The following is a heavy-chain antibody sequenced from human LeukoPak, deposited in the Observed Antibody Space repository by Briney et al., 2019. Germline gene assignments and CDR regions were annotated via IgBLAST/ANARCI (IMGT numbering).Heavy chain of an antibody. CDR2: IVVGSGNT. V-gene: IGHV1-58*02. D-gene: IGHD6-19*01. J-gene: IGHJ6*02. Sequence: SVKVSCKASGFTFTSSAMQWVRQARGQRLEWIGWIVVGSGNTNYAQKFQERVTITRGMSTSTAYMELSSLRSEDTAVYYCAADSSGWSRIKNYYYYGMDVWGQGTTVTVSS. CDR1: GFTFTSSA. CDR3: AADSSGWSRIKNYYYYGMDV.